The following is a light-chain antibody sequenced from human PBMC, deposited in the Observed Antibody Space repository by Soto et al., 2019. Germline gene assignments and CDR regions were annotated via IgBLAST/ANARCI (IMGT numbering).Light chain of an antibody. J-gene: IGKJ2*01. CDR3: LQDYHYPFT. Sequence: IQITQSPSALSASVGDRVTITCQASQDISNYLNWYQQKPGKAPKLLIYDASTVQSGVPSRFSGSGSATNFTLTISSLQPEDFATYYCLQDYHYPFTLGQGTKVDIK. CDR2: DAS. V-gene: IGKV1-6*01. CDR1: QDISNY.